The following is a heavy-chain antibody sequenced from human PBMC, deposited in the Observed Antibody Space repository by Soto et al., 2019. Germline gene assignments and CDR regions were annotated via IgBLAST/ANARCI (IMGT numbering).Heavy chain of an antibody. CDR2: IYPGDSDT. CDR3: ERQGVHYYGSGSYYNNWFDP. V-gene: IGHV5-51*01. D-gene: IGHD3-10*01. Sequence: GESLKISCKGSGYSFTSYWIGWVRQMPGKGLEWMGIIYPGDSDTRYSPSVQGHVTISADKSISTAYLQWSSLQASDTAMYYCERQGVHYYGSGSYYNNWFDPWGQGTLVTVSS. J-gene: IGHJ5*02. CDR1: GYSFTSYW.